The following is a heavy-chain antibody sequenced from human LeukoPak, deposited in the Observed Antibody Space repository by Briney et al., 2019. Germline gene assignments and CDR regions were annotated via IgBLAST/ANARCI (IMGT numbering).Heavy chain of an antibody. V-gene: IGHV1-3*01. CDR1: GFTFTSYA. D-gene: IGHD6-19*01. CDR3: ARNVVGKTDFDY. Sequence: ASVKVSCKASGFTFTSYAMHWVRQAPGQRLEWMGWINAGNGNTKYSQRFQGRVTITRDTSASTAYVELSSLISEDTAVYYCARNVVGKTDFDYWGQGTLVTVSS. J-gene: IGHJ4*02. CDR2: INAGNGNT.